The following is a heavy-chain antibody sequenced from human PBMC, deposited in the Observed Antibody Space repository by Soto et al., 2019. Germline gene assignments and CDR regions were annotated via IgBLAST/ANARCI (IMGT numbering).Heavy chain of an antibody. J-gene: IGHJ5*02. V-gene: IGHV1-18*01. D-gene: IGHD2-8*01. CDR1: GYTFSNSG. Sequence: QVQLVQSGPEVKKPGASVKVSCKASGYTFSNSGFSWMRQAPGQGLEWMGWISTYNGNTNYAQKFQGRLSMTTDTSTSTAFMELRTLRSDDTAVYYCARDEYNNGRNWLNPWCQGTLVTVTS. CDR2: ISTYNGNT. CDR3: ARDEYNNGRNWLNP.